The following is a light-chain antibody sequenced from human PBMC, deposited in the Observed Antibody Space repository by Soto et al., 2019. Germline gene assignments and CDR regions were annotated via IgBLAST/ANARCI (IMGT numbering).Light chain of an antibody. CDR2: EVS. CDR3: ASYTSSSSYV. J-gene: IGLJ1*01. Sequence: QSVLTQPASVSGSPGQSITISCTGTSRDVATYNYVSWYQHHPGKAPKLMIYEVSNRPSGVSNRFSGSKSGNTASLTISGLQAEDEADYYCASYTSSSSYVFGTGTKVTVL. CDR1: SRDVATYNY. V-gene: IGLV2-14*01.